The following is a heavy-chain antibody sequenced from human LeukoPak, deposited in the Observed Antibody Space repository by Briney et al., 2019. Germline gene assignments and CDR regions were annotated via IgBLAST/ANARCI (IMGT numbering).Heavy chain of an antibody. D-gene: IGHD3-3*01. J-gene: IGHJ6*03. CDR2: ISSSSSTI. CDR1: GFTFTSYS. V-gene: IGHV3-48*01. CDR3: ARGGRVPIFGVIKRYMDV. Sequence: PGGSLRLSCAASGFTFTSYSMNWVRQAPGKGLEWVSYISSSSSTIYYADSVKGRFTISRDNAKNSLYLQMNSLRAEDTAVYYCARGGRVPIFGVIKRYMDVWGKGTTVTVSS.